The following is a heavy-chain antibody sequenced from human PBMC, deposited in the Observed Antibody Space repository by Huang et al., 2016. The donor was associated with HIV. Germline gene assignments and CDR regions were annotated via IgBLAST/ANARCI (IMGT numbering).Heavy chain of an antibody. J-gene: IGHJ3*02. CDR2: INTNTGTP. D-gene: IGHD1-26*01. CDR3: AISGTYSGDFDI. CDR1: EYTFTQG. V-gene: IGHV7-4-1*02. Sequence: QVQLVQSGSELKEPGASVKVSCKDSEYTFTQGFNWLRQAPGQGLEWMGCINTNTGTPTYAQGITGRFCFSFDTSGDTAYLHITNLRADDTAVYYCAISGTYSGDFDIWGQGTLVSVS.